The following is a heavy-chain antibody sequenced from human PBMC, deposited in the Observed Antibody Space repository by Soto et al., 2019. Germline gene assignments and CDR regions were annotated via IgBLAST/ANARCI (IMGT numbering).Heavy chain of an antibody. V-gene: IGHV4-31*03. CDR3: ARGSYYDSSGYYGP. Sequence: SETLCLTCTVSGGSISRGGYYWSWIRQHPGKGLEWIGYIYYSGSTYYNPSLKSRVTISVDTSKSQFSLKLSSVTAADTAVYYCARGSYYDSSGYYGPWGQGTLVTVSS. J-gene: IGHJ5*02. D-gene: IGHD3-22*01. CDR1: GGSISRGGYY. CDR2: IYYSGST.